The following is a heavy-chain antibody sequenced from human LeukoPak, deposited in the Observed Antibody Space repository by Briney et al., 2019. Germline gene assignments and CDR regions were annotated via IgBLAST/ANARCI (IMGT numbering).Heavy chain of an antibody. CDR3: ARDVYTPRPGDDSSGYYSPDY. CDR1: GFTVSSNY. V-gene: IGHV3-66*01. J-gene: IGHJ4*02. D-gene: IGHD3-22*01. CDR2: IYSGGST. Sequence: LPGGSLRLSCAASGFTVSSNYMSWVRQAPGKGLEWVSVIYSGGSTYYADSVKGRFTISRDNSKNTLYLQMNSLRAEDTAVYYCARDVYTPRPGDDSSGYYSPDYWGQGTLVTVSS.